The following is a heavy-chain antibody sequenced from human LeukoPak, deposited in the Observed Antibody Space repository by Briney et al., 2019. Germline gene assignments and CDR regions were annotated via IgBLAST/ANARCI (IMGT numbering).Heavy chain of an antibody. Sequence: GGSLRLSCAASGFTFRSDWMHWVRQAPGKGPEYVSAITSIGGSTYYADSVKGRFTISRDNSKNTLYLQMSSLRPEDTAVYYCVKDDSYYYGSGSSNDWGQGTLVTVSS. D-gene: IGHD3-10*01. CDR1: GFTFRSDW. V-gene: IGHV3-64D*06. J-gene: IGHJ4*02. CDR2: ITSIGGST. CDR3: VKDDSYYYGSGSSND.